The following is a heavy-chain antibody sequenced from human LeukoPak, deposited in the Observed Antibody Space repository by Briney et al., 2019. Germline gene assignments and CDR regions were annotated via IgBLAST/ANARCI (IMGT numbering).Heavy chain of an antibody. CDR1: GGSFSGYY. CDR2: INHSGST. J-gene: IGHJ6*03. CDR3: ARGSARPNYYYYMDV. Sequence: SETLSLTCAVYGGSFSGYYWSWIRQPPGKGLEWIGEINHSGSTNYNPSLKSRVTISVDTSKNQFPLKLSSVTAADTAVYYCARGSARPNYYYYMDVWGKGTTVTVSS. D-gene: IGHD6-6*01. V-gene: IGHV4-34*01.